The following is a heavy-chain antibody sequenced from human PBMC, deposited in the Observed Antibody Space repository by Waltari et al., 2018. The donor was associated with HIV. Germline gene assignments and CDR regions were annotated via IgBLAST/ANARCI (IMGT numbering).Heavy chain of an antibody. CDR2: ISSDGANT. CDR3: ARRQGPYNY. Sequence: EVQLVESGGGLVQPGGSLRLSCAASGFTFSSYPMPWVRQAPGKRLEYVSSISSDGANTYYANSVKGRFTISRDNSKNTLYLQMGDLRAEDMAVYFCARRQGPYNYWGRGTLVTVSS. J-gene: IGHJ4*02. V-gene: IGHV3-64*01. CDR1: GFTFSSYP.